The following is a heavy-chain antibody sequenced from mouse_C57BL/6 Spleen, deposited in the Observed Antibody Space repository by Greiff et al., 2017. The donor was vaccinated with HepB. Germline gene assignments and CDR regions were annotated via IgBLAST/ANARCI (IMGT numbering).Heavy chain of an antibody. CDR1: GFTFSSYT. CDR2: ISGGGGNT. CDR3: ARQDPPLLRSYAMDY. J-gene: IGHJ4*01. D-gene: IGHD1-1*01. V-gene: IGHV5-9*01. Sequence: EVMLVESGGGLVKPGGSLKLSCAASGFTFSSYTMSWVRQTPEKRLEWVATISGGGGNTYYPDSVKGRFTISRDNAKNTLYLQMSSLRSEDTALYYCARQDPPLLRSYAMDYWGQGTSVTVSS.